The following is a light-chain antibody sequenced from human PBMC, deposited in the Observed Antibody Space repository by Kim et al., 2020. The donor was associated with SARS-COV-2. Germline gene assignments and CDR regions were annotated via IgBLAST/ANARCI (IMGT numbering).Light chain of an antibody. J-gene: IGKJ1*01. CDR2: GAS. V-gene: IGKV3-20*01. CDR1: QSVSSSY. Sequence: FPGERAPLPCSASQSVSSSYLAWYQQKPGQAPRLLIYGASSRATGIPDRFSGSGSGTDFTLTISRLEPEDFAVYYCQQYGSSSWTFGQGTKVDIK. CDR3: QQYGSSSWT.